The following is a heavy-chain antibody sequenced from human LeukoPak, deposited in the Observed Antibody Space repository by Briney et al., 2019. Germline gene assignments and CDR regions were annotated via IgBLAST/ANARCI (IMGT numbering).Heavy chain of an antibody. D-gene: IGHD2-2*01. V-gene: IGHV1-2*02. Sequence: ASVKVSCKASGYTFTGYYMHWVRQAPGQGLEWMGWINPNSGGTNYAQKFQGRVTMTRDTSISTASMELSSLKSDDTAVYYCAWGYCSSTSCYRYYYYYYMDVWGKGTTVTVSS. J-gene: IGHJ6*03. CDR1: GYTFTGYY. CDR3: AWGYCSSTSCYRYYYYYYMDV. CDR2: INPNSGGT.